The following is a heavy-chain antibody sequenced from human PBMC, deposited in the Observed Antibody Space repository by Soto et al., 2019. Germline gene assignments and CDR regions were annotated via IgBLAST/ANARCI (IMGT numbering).Heavy chain of an antibody. CDR1: GYSFTSYW. V-gene: IGHV5-51*01. J-gene: IGHJ4*02. D-gene: IGHD6-13*01. CDR2: IYPGDSDT. Sequence: PGESLKISCKGSGYSFTSYWIGWVRQMPGKGLEWMGIIYPGDSDTRYSPSFQGQVTISRDTSKNTLYLQMNSLRAEDTSLYYCAKSYSSNWYDYFDYWGQGTLVTVSS. CDR3: AKSYSSNWYDYFDY.